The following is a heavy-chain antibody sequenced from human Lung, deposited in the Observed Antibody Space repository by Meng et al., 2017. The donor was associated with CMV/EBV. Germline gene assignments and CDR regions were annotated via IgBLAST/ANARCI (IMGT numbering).Heavy chain of an antibody. V-gene: IGHV3-74*01. CDR1: GFTFSSYW. CDR2: INGDGSST. D-gene: IGHD2-15*01. J-gene: IGHJ4*02. Sequence: GEXXKISCAASGFTFSSYWMHWVRQAPGKGLVWVSRINGDGSSTSYADSVKGRFTISRDNGKNTLYLQMNSLRAEDTAVYYCARDVVEGSVWLGYWGQGTXVTVSS. CDR3: ARDVVEGSVWLGY.